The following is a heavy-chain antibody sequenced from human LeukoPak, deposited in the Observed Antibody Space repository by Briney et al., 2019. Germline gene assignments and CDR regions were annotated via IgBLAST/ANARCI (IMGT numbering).Heavy chain of an antibody. J-gene: IGHJ4*02. CDR3: ASPGPINRVVGATTFDY. CDR2: IYYSGST. CDR1: GGSISSSSYY. D-gene: IGHD1-26*01. Sequence: SETLSLTCTVSGGSISSSSYYWGWLRQPPGKGLEWIGSIYYSGSTYYNPSLKSRVTISVDTSKNQFSLKLSSVTAADTAVYYCASPGPINRVVGATTFDYWGQGTLVTVSS. V-gene: IGHV4-39*01.